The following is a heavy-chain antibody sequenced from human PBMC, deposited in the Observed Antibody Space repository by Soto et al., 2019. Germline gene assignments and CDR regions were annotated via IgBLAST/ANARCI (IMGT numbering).Heavy chain of an antibody. CDR3: ARATRYGMDV. V-gene: IGHV1-18*01. CDR2: ISAYNGDT. J-gene: IGHJ6*02. Sequence: QVQLVQSGAEVKKPGASVKVSCKASGYTFINYGFIWVRQAPGQGLEWMGWISAYNGDTKHAQKFQGRVTMTTDTSASTALLQLTRLRSDDTAVYYFARATRYGMDVWGQATTVTVSS. CDR1: GYTFINYG.